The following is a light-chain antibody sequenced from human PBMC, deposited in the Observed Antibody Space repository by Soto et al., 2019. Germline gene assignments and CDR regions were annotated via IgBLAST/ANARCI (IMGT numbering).Light chain of an antibody. Sequence: SYELTQPPSVSVSPGQTASITCSGDKLGDKYACWYQQKPGQSPVLVICQDSKRPSGIPERFSGSNSGNTATLTISGTQAMDEADDYCQAWDSSTANVVFGGGTKLTVL. V-gene: IGLV3-1*01. CDR1: KLGDKY. J-gene: IGLJ2*01. CDR3: QAWDSSTANVV. CDR2: QDS.